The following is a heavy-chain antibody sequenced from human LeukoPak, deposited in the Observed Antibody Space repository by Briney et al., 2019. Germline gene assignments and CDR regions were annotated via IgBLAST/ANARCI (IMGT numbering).Heavy chain of an antibody. CDR3: AKDRGTMIVVVINFFDY. V-gene: IGHV3-23*01. D-gene: IGHD3-22*01. Sequence: PGGPLRLSCAASGFTFSSYAMSWVRQAPGKGLEWVSAISGSGGSTYYADSVKGRFTISRDNSKNTLYLQMNSLRAEDTAVYYCAKDRGTMIVVVINFFDYWGQGTLVTVSS. J-gene: IGHJ4*02. CDR1: GFTFSSYA. CDR2: ISGSGGST.